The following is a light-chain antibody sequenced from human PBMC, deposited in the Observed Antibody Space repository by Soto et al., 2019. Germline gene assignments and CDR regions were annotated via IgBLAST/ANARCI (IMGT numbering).Light chain of an antibody. V-gene: IGLV2-14*01. Sequence: VLTQPASVSGSPGQSITISCTGTSSDVGGYNYVSWYQQHPGKAPKLMIYDVSNRPSGVSNRFSGSKSGNTASLTISGLQAEDEADYYCSSYTSSNYVFGTGTKVTVL. CDR1: SSDVGGYNY. J-gene: IGLJ1*01. CDR2: DVS. CDR3: SSYTSSNYV.